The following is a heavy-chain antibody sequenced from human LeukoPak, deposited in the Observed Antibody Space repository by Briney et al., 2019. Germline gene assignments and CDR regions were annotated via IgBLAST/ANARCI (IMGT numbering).Heavy chain of an antibody. CDR2: ISSSSSYI. CDR1: GFTFKNYA. CDR3: ARGLSLDY. Sequence: GGSLRLSCAASGFTFKNYAMSWVRQAPGKGLEWVSSISSSSSYIYYADSVKGRFTISRDNAKNSLYLQMNSLRAEDTAVYYCARGLSLDYWGQGTLVTVSS. V-gene: IGHV3-21*01. J-gene: IGHJ4*02.